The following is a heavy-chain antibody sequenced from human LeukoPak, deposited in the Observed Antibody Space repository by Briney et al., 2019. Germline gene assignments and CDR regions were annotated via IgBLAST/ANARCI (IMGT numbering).Heavy chain of an antibody. CDR2: IIPIFGTA. CDR3: ARGITMVRGVIDYFDY. Sequence: SVKVSCKASVGTFSSYAISWVRQAAGQGGEWMGGIIPIFGTANYAQKFQGRVTITADESTSTAYMELSSLRSEDTAVYYCARGITMVRGVIDYFDYWGQGTLVTVSS. CDR1: VGTFSSYA. D-gene: IGHD3-10*01. J-gene: IGHJ4*02. V-gene: IGHV1-69*13.